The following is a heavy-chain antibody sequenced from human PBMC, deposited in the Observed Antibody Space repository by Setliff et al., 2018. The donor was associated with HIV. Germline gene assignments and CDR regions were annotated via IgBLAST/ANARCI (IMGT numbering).Heavy chain of an antibody. J-gene: IGHJ5*02. CDR3: AKDGGRGNWLDP. Sequence: ASVKVSCKASGYTFTDYYIHWVRQATGQGLEWMGWMNPNSGNTGYAQKFQGRVTMTRNTSISTAYMELSSLRSGDTAVYYCAKDGGRGNWLDPWGQGTLVTVSS. V-gene: IGHV1-8*02. CDR1: GYTFTDYY. D-gene: IGHD3-16*01. CDR2: MNPNSGNT.